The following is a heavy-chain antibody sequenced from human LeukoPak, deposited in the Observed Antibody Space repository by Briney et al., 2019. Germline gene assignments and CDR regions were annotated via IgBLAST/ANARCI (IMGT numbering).Heavy chain of an antibody. V-gene: IGHV4-4*09. CDR1: GGSSSRYR. CDR3: ATSHEFKSAAYEL. D-gene: IGHD2-21*01. J-gene: IGHJ4*02. Sequence: SETLYLTCTVSGGSSSRYRWSWVREPPGKGMVGIVYILTSENTDYNPPLKSRITMSVDTSKHQLPTEVRFVTAADRAGLYCATSHEFKSAAYELWGQGTLVTVAT. CDR2: ILTSENT.